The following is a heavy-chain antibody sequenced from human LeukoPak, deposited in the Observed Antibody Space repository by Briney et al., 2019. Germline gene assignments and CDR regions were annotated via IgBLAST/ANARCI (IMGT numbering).Heavy chain of an antibody. J-gene: IGHJ5*02. CDR2: ISGSGGST. Sequence: GGSLRLSCAASGFTFSRYAMSWVRQAPGKGLEWVSAISGSGGSTYYADSVKGRFTISRDNSKNTLYLQMNSLRAEDTAVYYCAKGYCSGGSCSNWFDPWGQGTLVTVSS. D-gene: IGHD2-15*01. V-gene: IGHV3-23*01. CDR3: AKGYCSGGSCSNWFDP. CDR1: GFTFSRYA.